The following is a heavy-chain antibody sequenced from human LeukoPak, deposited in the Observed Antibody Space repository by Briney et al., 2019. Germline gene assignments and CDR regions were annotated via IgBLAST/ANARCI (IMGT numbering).Heavy chain of an antibody. V-gene: IGHV3-11*06. CDR1: GFSFSDEY. D-gene: IGHD5-18*01. CDR2: ISASGSYT. J-gene: IGHJ4*02. Sequence: GGSLRLSCAASGFSFSDEYMSWIRQAPGQGLEWISYISASGSYTNYADSVKGRFTISRDNAKNSLSLQMNNLRAEDTAVYYCARAPAGSMVSFDYWGQGTLVTVSS. CDR3: ARAPAGSMVSFDY.